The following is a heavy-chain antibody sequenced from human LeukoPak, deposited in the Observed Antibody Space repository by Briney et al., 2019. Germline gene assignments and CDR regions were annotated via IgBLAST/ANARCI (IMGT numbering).Heavy chain of an antibody. CDR3: ARDDSWAFDI. CDR2: ISRGSGSSI. CDR1: GFTFSSYS. Sequence: WGSLRLYCAGSGFTFSSYSMNWVRRAQGHGLEWVSYISRGSGSSIYYADSVKGRFSISRDNAKNSLYLQMNSLRDEDTAVYHCARDDSWAFDIWGQGAMVTDSS. J-gene: IGHJ3*02. V-gene: IGHV3-48*02. D-gene: IGHD2-15*01.